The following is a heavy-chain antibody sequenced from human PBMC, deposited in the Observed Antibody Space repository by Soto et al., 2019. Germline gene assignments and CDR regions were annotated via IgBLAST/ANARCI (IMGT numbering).Heavy chain of an antibody. V-gene: IGHV4-59*01. CDR2: IYYSGST. D-gene: IGHD3-10*01. J-gene: IGHJ3*02. Sequence: QVQLQESGPGLVKPSETLSLTCTVSGGSISSYYWCWIRQPPGKGLEWIGYIYYSGSTNNNPSLKSQATIEVVTSKNQCARKLSSVTAADTAVYYCARVWGGAFSIWGQGTMVTVSS. CDR3: ARVWGGAFSI. CDR1: GGSISSYY.